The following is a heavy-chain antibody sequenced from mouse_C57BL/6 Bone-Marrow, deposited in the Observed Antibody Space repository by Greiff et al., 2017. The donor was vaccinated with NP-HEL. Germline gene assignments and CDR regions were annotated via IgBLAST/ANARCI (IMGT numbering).Heavy chain of an antibody. J-gene: IGHJ3*01. V-gene: IGHV1-54*01. Sequence: VQLQQSGAELVRPGTSVKVSCKASGYAFTNYLIEWVKQRPGQGLEWIGVINPGSGGTNYNEKFKGKATLTADKSSSTAYMQLSSLTSEDSAVYFCARSEDSSGYVAWFAYWGQGTLVTVSA. CDR3: ARSEDSSGYVAWFAY. CDR2: INPGSGGT. CDR1: GYAFTNYL. D-gene: IGHD3-2*02.